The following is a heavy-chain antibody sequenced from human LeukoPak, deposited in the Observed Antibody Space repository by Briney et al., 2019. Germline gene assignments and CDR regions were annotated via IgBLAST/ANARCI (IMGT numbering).Heavy chain of an antibody. D-gene: IGHD3-3*01. V-gene: IGHV3-23*01. J-gene: IGHJ4*02. Sequence: PGGSLRLSCAASGFTFSSYSMPWVRQAPGKGLEWVSAISGSGGSTYYADSVKGRFTISRDNSKNTLYLQMNSLRAEDTAVYYCAKVENFWSGYYFDYWGQGTLVTVSS. CDR1: GFTFSSYS. CDR2: ISGSGGST. CDR3: AKVENFWSGYYFDY.